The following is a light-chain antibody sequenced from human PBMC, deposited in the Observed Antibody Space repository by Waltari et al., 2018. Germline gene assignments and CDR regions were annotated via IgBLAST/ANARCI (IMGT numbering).Light chain of an antibody. Sequence: EIVLTQSPATLSLSPGERATLSCWASQSISSHIAWYQHKPGQAPRLLVYDASNRATGIAARFSGSGSGTDFTLTIGSLEPEDFAVYYCEHGHTWPLSFGGGTKVEI. CDR3: EHGHTWPLS. CDR2: DAS. J-gene: IGKJ4*01. V-gene: IGKV3-11*01. CDR1: QSISSH.